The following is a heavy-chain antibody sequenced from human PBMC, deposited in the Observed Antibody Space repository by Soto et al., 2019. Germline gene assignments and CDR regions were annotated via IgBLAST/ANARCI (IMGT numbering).Heavy chain of an antibody. CDR1: GYPFSIYT. V-gene: IGHV1-3*04. J-gene: IGHJ4*02. Sequence: ASVKVSCKASGYPFSIYTMHWVRQAPGQGLEWMGWINTANGNTKYSQRVQGRVTITRDTSATTAYLELSSLRSEDTAVYYCARESYYNILNSFDYWGQGTLVTVSS. D-gene: IGHD3-10*01. CDR2: INTANGNT. CDR3: ARESYYNILNSFDY.